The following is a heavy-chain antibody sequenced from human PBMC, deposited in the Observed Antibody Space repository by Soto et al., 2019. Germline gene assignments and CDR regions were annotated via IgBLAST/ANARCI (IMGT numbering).Heavy chain of an antibody. J-gene: IGHJ6*02. CDR3: ARDARFGELLGYYGMDV. D-gene: IGHD3-10*01. Sequence: QVQLQESGPGLVKPSQTLSLTCTVSGGSISSGDYYWSWIRQPPGKGLEWIGYIYYSGSTYYNPSLKSRVTLSVDTSKNQFSLKLSSVTAADTAVYYCARDARFGELLGYYGMDVWGQGTTVTVSS. CDR1: GGSISSGDYY. CDR2: IYYSGST. V-gene: IGHV4-30-4*01.